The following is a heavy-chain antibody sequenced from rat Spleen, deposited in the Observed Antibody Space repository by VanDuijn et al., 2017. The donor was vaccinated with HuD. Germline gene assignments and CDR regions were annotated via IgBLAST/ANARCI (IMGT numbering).Heavy chain of an antibody. D-gene: IGHD1-12*01. CDR3: ANYD. CDR2: IRTKPNNYAT. CDR1: GFTFSNAA. V-gene: IGHV10-5*01. Sequence: VQVVESGGGLVQPKELLKISCATSGFTFSNAAMYWVRQAPGTGLEWVARIRTKPNNYATDYTESVKGRFTISRDDSKSSIYLQMNNLKEEDTAIYYCANYDWGRGVMVTVSS. J-gene: IGHJ2*01.